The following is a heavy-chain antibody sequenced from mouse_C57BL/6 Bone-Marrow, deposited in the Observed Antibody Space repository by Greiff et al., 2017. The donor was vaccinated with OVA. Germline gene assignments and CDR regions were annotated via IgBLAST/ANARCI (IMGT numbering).Heavy chain of an antibody. Sequence: EVKLMESGEGLVKPGGSLKLSCAASGFNFSSYAMSWVRQTPEKRLEWVAYISSGGDYIYYADTVKGRFTISRDNARNTLYLQMSSLKSEDTAMYYCTREGYYFDYWGQGTTLTVSS. CDR3: TREGYYFDY. J-gene: IGHJ2*01. CDR2: ISSGGDYI. CDR1: GFNFSSYA. V-gene: IGHV5-9-1*02.